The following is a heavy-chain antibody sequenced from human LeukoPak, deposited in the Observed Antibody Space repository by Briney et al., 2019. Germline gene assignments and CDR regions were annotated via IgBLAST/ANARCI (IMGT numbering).Heavy chain of an antibody. CDR1: GFTFTSYA. D-gene: IGHD5-24*01. V-gene: IGHV3-30-3*01. CDR3: ARGHTTFQEMATIWGIGY. Sequence: GGSLRLSCAASGFTFTSYAMHWVRQAPGKGLEWVAVISYDVSNKYYADSVKGRFTISRDNSRNTLYLQMNSLRAEDTAVYYCARGHTTFQEMATIWGIGYWGQGTLVTVSS. CDR2: ISYDVSNK. J-gene: IGHJ4*02.